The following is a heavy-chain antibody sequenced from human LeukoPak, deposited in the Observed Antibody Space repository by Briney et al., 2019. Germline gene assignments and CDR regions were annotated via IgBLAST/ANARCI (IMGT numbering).Heavy chain of an antibody. Sequence: GGSLRLSCAASGFTFDDYAMHWVRQAPGKGLEWVPGISWNSGSIGYGDSVKGRFTISRDNAKNSLYLQMSSLRAEDTALYYCAKDGKKRDYYGMDVWGQGTTVTVSS. CDR1: GFTFDDYA. V-gene: IGHV3-9*01. CDR2: ISWNSGSI. J-gene: IGHJ6*02. CDR3: AKDGKKRDYYGMDV.